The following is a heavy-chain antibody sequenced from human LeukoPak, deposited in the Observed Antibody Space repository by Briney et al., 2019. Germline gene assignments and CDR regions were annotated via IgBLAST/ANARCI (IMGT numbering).Heavy chain of an antibody. Sequence: GGSLRLSCAASGFTLSSYWMSWVRQAPGKGLEWVSYISASGSTIFYADSVKGRFTISRDDAKNSLYLQVNSLRAEDTAVYYCARDHGDSAMVIAPFFDYWGQGTLVTVSS. J-gene: IGHJ4*02. V-gene: IGHV3-48*01. CDR3: ARDHGDSAMVIAPFFDY. CDR2: ISASGSTI. CDR1: GFTLSSYW. D-gene: IGHD5-18*01.